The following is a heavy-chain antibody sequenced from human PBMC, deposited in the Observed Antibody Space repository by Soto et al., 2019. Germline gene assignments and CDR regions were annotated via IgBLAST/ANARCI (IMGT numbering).Heavy chain of an antibody. CDR2: ISGSGGST. D-gene: IGHD3-10*01. CDR3: AKKDNSGSGSQYFEY. Sequence: GGSLRLSCASSVFTFSSYAMSCVRHSPGKWLEWVSAISGSGGSTYYADSVKGRFTISRDNSKNTLFLQMNSLRAEDTAIYYCAKKDNSGSGSQYFEYYGQGTLVMVSS. CDR1: VFTFSSYA. V-gene: IGHV3-23*01. J-gene: IGHJ4*02.